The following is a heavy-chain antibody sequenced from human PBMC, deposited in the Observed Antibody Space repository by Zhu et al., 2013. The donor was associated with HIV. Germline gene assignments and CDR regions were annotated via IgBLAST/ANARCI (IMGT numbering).Heavy chain of an antibody. CDR2: IIPIFGTA. J-gene: IGHJ6*02. Sequence: QVQLVQSGAEVKKPGSSVKVSCKASGGTFSSYAISWVRQAPGQGLEWMGGIIPIFGTANYAQKFQGRVTITADESTSTAYMELSSLRSEDTAVYYCARGLRYFDWLLPFYYYYGMDVWGQGTTVTVSS. D-gene: IGHD3-9*01. CDR3: ARGLRYFDWLLPFYYYYGMDV. V-gene: IGHV1-69*01. CDR1: GGTFSSYA.